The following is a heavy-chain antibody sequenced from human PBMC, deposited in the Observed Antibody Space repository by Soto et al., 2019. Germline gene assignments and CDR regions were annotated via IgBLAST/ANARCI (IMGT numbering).Heavy chain of an antibody. CDR3: ARDMSGGTYNYYYGMDV. CDR1: GYTFTSYD. J-gene: IGHJ6*02. Sequence: ASVKVSCKASGYTFTSYDINWVRQATGQGLEWMGWMNPNSGNTGYAQKFQGRVTMTRNTSINTAYMELNSLRADDTAVYYCARDMSGGTYNYYYGMDVWGQGTTVTVSS. CDR2: MNPNSGNT. V-gene: IGHV1-8*01. D-gene: IGHD1-26*01.